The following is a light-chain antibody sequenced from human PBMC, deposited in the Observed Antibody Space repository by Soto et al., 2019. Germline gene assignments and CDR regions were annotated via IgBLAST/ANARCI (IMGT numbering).Light chain of an antibody. CDR3: SSYAGSNNLV. CDR1: SSDIGAYIY. J-gene: IGLJ1*01. Sequence: QYAQSHRPSASGSPGHSVTISCTGTSSDIGAYIYVSWYQQHPGKAPKLMISEVSRRPSGVPERFSGSKSGNTASLTVSGLQADDEAHYYCSSYAGSNNLVFGTGTKVTVL. V-gene: IGLV2-8*01. CDR2: EVS.